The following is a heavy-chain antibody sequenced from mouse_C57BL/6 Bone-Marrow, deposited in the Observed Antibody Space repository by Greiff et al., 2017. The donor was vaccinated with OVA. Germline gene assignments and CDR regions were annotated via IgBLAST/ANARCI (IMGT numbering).Heavy chain of an antibody. CDR3: LYDYDEDWYFDV. Sequence: VQLQQSGAELARPGASVKLSCKASGYTFTSYGISWVKQRTGQGLEWIGEIYPRSGNTYYNEKFKGKASLTADKSSSTAYMELRSLTSEDSAVYVCLYDYDEDWYFDVWGTGTTVTVSS. CDR2: IYPRSGNT. D-gene: IGHD2-4*01. J-gene: IGHJ1*03. V-gene: IGHV1-81*01. CDR1: GYTFTSYG.